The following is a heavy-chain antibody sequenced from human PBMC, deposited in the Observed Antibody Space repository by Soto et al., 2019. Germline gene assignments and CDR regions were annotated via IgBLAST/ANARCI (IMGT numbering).Heavy chain of an antibody. CDR1: GFTLSSYA. CDR3: ARDRRRFDSSGYSDY. J-gene: IGHJ4*02. CDR2: ISYDGSNK. D-gene: IGHD3-22*01. V-gene: IGHV3-30-3*01. Sequence: GGSLRLSCAASGFTLSSYAMHWVRQAPGKGLEWVAVISYDGSNKYYADSVKGRFTISRDNSKNTLYLQMNSLRAEDTAVYYCARDRRRFDSSGYSDYWGQGTLVTVSS.